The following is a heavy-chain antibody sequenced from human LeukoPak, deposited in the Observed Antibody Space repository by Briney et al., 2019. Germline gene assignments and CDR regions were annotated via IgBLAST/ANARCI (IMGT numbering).Heavy chain of an antibody. J-gene: IGHJ4*02. D-gene: IGHD3-22*01. CDR3: ARGYYDSSGYYYFDY. V-gene: IGHV4-59*01. Sequence: PSETLSLTCTVSGGSISSYYWSWIRQPPGKGLEWIAYSYNSGSTNYNPSLKSRVTISVATSKNQFSLKLSSVTAADTAVYYCARGYYDSSGYYYFDYWGQGTLVTVSS. CDR2: SYNSGST. CDR1: GGSISSYY.